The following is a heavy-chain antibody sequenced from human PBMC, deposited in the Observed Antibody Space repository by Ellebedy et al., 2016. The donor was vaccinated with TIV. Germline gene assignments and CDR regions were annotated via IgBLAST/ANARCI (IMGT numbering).Heavy chain of an antibody. CDR1: VDTLTSYT. CDR2: IVPMFGTT. J-gene: IGHJ4*02. V-gene: IGHV1-69*13. D-gene: IGHD2-21*02. Sequence: AASVTVSCKASVDTLTSYTLNWVRQAPGQGLEWMGLIVPMFGTTIYAQRFQGRFTITADDSTGAGYMELRSLTSEDTAVYYCARTDFDRGDHQIDYWGQGTLVTVSS. CDR3: ARTDFDRGDHQIDY.